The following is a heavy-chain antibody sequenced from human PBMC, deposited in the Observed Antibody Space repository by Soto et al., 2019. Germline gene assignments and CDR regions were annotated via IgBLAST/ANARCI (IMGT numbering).Heavy chain of an antibody. D-gene: IGHD3-3*01. V-gene: IGHV1-8*02. CDR2: MNPNSGNT. Sequence: ASVKVSCKASGYTFTSYGISWVRQATGQGLEWMGWMNPNSGNTGYAQKFQGRVTMTRNTSISTAYMELSSLRSEDTAVYYCARASYDFWSGYQSYWFDPWGQGTLVTVSS. CDR3: ARASYDFWSGYQSYWFDP. CDR1: GYTFTSYG. J-gene: IGHJ5*02.